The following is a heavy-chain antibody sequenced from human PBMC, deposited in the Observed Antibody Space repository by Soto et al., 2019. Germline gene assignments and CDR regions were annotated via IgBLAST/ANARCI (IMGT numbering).Heavy chain of an antibody. D-gene: IGHD1-26*01. V-gene: IGHV1-8*01. CDR1: GYTFTSYD. J-gene: IGHJ6*03. CDR2: MNPNSGNT. Sequence: QVQLVQSGAEVKKPGSSVKVSCKASGYTFTSYDINWVRQATGQGLEWMGWMNPNSGNTGDAQKFQGRVTMTRNTSISTAYMELSSLRSEDTAVYYWARGPRNPGAPHYYYYMDVWGKGTTVTVSS. CDR3: ARGPRNPGAPHYYYYMDV.